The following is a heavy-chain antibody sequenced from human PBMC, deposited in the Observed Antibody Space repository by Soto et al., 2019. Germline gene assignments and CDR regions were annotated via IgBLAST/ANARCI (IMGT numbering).Heavy chain of an antibody. CDR2: IIPLFGTA. V-gene: IGHV1-69*01. J-gene: IGHJ3*02. Sequence: QVQLVQSGAEVKKPGSSVKVSCKASGGTFSSYAISWVRQAPGQGLEWMGGIIPLFGTANYAQKFQGRVTITADESTSTAYMKLSSLRSEDTAVYYCARGLIRESPVGAIHDAFDIWGQGTMVTVSS. CDR1: GGTFSSYA. D-gene: IGHD1-26*01. CDR3: ARGLIRESPVGAIHDAFDI.